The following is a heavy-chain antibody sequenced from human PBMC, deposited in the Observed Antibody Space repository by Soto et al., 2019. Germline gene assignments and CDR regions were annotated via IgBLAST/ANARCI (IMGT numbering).Heavy chain of an antibody. CDR2: ISSSSSYI. J-gene: IGHJ6*03. V-gene: IGHV3-21*01. CDR1: GFTFSSYS. D-gene: IGHD3-22*01. Sequence: EVQLVESGGGLVKPGGSLRLSCAASGFTFSSYSMNWVRQAPGKGLEWVSSISSSSSYIYYADPVKGRFTISRDNAKNSLYLQMNSLRAEDTAVYYCARDHAENARIDYYYYMDVWGKGTTVTVSS. CDR3: ARDHAENARIDYYYYMDV.